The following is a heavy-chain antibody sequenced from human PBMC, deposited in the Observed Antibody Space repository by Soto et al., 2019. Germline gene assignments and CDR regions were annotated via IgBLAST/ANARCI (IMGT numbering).Heavy chain of an antibody. D-gene: IGHD2-2*01. CDR1: GYSFTSYD. Sequence: SVKVSCKASGYSFTSYDINWVRQATGQGLEWMGWMNPNSGNTGYAQKFQGRVTMTRNTSINTAYMELGSLRSEDTAVYYCARDCSSTSCNDAFDIRGQGTMVTVSS. J-gene: IGHJ3*02. CDR2: MNPNSGNT. CDR3: ARDCSSTSCNDAFDI. V-gene: IGHV1-8*01.